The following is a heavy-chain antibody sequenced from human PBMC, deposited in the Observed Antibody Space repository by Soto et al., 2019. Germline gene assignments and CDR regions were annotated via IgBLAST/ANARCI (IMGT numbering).Heavy chain of an antibody. Sequence: ESGPTLVNPTQTLTLPCPFSGFSLSTSGVGVAWIRQPPGKALEWLALIYWDDGKRYSPSLKTRLNITKDTSKNQVVLTLTNVDPVDTATYYCAHRSFYDISPAYNPIDYWGQGPLVTVSS. V-gene: IGHV2-5*02. D-gene: IGHD3-9*01. CDR2: IYWDDGK. J-gene: IGHJ4*02. CDR3: AHRSFYDISPAYNPIDY. CDR1: GFSLSTSGVG.